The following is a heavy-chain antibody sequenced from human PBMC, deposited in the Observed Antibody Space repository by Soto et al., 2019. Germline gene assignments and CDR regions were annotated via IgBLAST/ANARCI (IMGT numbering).Heavy chain of an antibody. CDR1: GFTFSSYA. D-gene: IGHD5-18*01. V-gene: IGHV3-23*01. J-gene: IGHJ4*02. Sequence: GGSLRLSCAASGFTFSSYAMIWVRQAPGKGLEWVSAISGSGGSTYYADSVKGRFTISRDNSKNTLYLQMNSLRAEDTAVYYCAKDRFRGRGYSYADYWGQGTLVTVSS. CDR3: AKDRFRGRGYSYADY. CDR2: ISGSGGST.